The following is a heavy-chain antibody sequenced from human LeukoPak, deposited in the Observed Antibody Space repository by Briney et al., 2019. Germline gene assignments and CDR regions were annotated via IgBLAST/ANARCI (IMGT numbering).Heavy chain of an antibody. V-gene: IGHV4-38-2*02. CDR3: ARALDTAMVTDFD. Sequence: KPSETLSLTCTVSGYSISSGYYWGWIRQPPGKGLEWIGSIYHSGSTYYNPSLKSRVAISVDTSKNQFSLKLSSVTAADTAVYYCARALDTAMVTDFDWGQGTLVTVSS. CDR1: GYSISSGYY. CDR2: IYHSGST. D-gene: IGHD5-18*01. J-gene: IGHJ4*02.